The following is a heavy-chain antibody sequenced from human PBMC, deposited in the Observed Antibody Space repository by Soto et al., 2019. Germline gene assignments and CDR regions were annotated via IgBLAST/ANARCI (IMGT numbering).Heavy chain of an antibody. CDR2: IYYSGST. CDR3: ARHQVGNRFGPLDY. V-gene: IGHV4-39*01. J-gene: IGHJ4*02. D-gene: IGHD3-10*01. Sequence: SETLSLTCTVSGGSISSSSYYWGWIRQPPGKGLEWIGSIYYSGSTYYNPSLKSRVTISVDTSKNQFSLKLSSVTAADTAVYYCARHQVGNRFGPLDYWGQGTLVTVSS. CDR1: GGSISSSSYY.